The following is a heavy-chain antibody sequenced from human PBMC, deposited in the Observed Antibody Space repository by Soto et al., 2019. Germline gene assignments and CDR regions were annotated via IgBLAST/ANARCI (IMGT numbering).Heavy chain of an antibody. Sequence: VQLVESGGGLVQPGGSLKLSCAASGFIFSGSAIHWVRQASGKGLEWVGGIRSRANNFATSSAASVKGRFTFSRDDSKNTAYLQMNTLKPEDTAVYYCARGQGAAIGDYYYHGMDVWGQGTTVTVSS. J-gene: IGHJ6*02. V-gene: IGHV3-73*02. CDR3: ARGQGAAIGDYYYHGMDV. CDR2: IRSRANNFAT. CDR1: GFIFSGSA. D-gene: IGHD2-2*02.